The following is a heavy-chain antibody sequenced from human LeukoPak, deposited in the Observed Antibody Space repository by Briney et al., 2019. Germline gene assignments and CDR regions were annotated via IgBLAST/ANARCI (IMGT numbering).Heavy chain of an antibody. CDR1: GFTFSRNA. CDR3: AKDILRWSFDS. CDR2: IGSDDNT. V-gene: IGHV3-23*01. Sequence: GGSLRLSCAASGFTFSRNAMAWVRQAPGKGLEWVAGIGSDDNTHYAESVRGRFTISRDISKNTVSLQMSSLRAEDTAVYYCAKDILRWSFDSWGQGILVTVSS. D-gene: IGHD4-23*01. J-gene: IGHJ4*02.